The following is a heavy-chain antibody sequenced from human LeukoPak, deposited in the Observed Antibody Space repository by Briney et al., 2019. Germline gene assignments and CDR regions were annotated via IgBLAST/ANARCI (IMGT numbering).Heavy chain of an antibody. V-gene: IGHV3-73*01. CDR3: TSRIVVHLDY. CDR1: GFTFSGSA. CDR2: IRSKANSYAT. Sequence: GGSLRLSCAASGFTFSGSAMHWVRQAAGKGLEWVGRIRSKANSYATAYAASEKGRFTISRDDSKNTAYLQMNSLKTEDTAVYYCTSRIVVHLDYWGQGTLVTVSS. J-gene: IGHJ4*02. D-gene: IGHD3-22*01.